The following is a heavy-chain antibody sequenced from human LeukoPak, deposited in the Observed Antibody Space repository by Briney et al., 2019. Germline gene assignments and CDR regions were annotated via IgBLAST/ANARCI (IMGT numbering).Heavy chain of an antibody. CDR1: GFTFSSYA. J-gene: IGHJ4*02. D-gene: IGHD2-21*02. CDR2: ISGSGGST. CDR3: AKDRAYCGGDCYPGSDFDY. Sequence: GGSLRLSCAASGFTFSSYAMSRVRQAPGKGLEWVSAISGSGGSTYYADSVKGRFTISRDNSKNTLYLQMNSLRAEDTAVYYCAKDRAYCGGDCYPGSDFDYWGQGTLVTVSS. V-gene: IGHV3-23*01.